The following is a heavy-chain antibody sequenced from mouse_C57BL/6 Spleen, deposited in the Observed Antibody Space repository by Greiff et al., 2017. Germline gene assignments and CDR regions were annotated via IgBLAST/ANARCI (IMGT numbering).Heavy chain of an antibody. CDR3: ARRVILRYNYAMDY. CDR2: INPNNGGT. V-gene: IGHV1-18*01. Sequence: EVQLQQSGPELVKPGASVKIPCKASGYTFTDYNLDWVKQSHGKSLEWIGDINPNNGGTIYNQKFKGKATLTVDKSSSTAYMELRSLTSEDTAVYYCARRVILRYNYAMDYWGQGTSVTVSS. J-gene: IGHJ4*01. CDR1: GYTFTDYN. D-gene: IGHD1-1*01.